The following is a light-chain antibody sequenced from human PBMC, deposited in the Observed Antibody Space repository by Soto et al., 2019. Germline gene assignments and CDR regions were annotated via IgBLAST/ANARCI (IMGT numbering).Light chain of an antibody. CDR1: SSDVGDYKF. CDR3: SSYAGNNNVV. J-gene: IGLJ2*01. CDR2: EVS. Sequence: QSVLTQPPSASGSPGQSVTISCTGTSSDVGDYKFVSWYQQHPGKAPKLMIYEVSRRPSGVPDRFSGSKSGNTASLTASGLQAEDEADYYCSSYAGNNNVVFGGGTQLTVL. V-gene: IGLV2-8*01.